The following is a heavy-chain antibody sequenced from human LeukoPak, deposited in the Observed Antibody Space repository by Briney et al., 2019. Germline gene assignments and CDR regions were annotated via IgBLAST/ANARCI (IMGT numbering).Heavy chain of an antibody. D-gene: IGHD6-13*01. V-gene: IGHV5-10-1*01. CDR1: EYSFTSYW. Sequence: GESLKISCKGSEYSFTSYWISWVRQMPGKGLEWMGRIDPSDSYTNYSPSFQGHVTISADKSISTAYLQWSSLKASDTAMYYCARRYSSSWYPDYWGQGTLVTVSS. CDR3: ARRYSSSWYPDY. CDR2: IDPSDSYT. J-gene: IGHJ4*02.